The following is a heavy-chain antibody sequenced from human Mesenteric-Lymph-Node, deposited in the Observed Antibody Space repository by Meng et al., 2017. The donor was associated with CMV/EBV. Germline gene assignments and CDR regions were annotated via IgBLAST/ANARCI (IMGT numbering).Heavy chain of an antibody. CDR3: ARDRDTDWYSPFDY. D-gene: IGHD3-9*01. V-gene: IGHV1-2*06. J-gene: IGHJ4*02. Sequence: QVQLVQSGAEVKNPGASVRVSCKTSGYTFIDYYINWVRQAPGQGLEWMGRINPKTGGRSYAQNFQGRVTMTRDTSINTAYMEVNRLNSYATAMYYCARDRDTDWYSPFDYWGPGTLVTVSS. CDR2: INPKTGGR. CDR1: GYTFIDYY.